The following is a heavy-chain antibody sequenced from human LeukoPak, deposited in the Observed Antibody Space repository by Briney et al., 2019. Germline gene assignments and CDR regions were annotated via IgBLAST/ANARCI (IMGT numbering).Heavy chain of an antibody. V-gene: IGHV3-53*01. CDR3: ARDHGSGWFRGSNFDY. CDR1: GFNVSSKY. J-gene: IGHJ4*02. CDR2: IYKGGNT. D-gene: IGHD6-19*01. Sequence: GGSLRLSCAASGFNVSSKYMSWVRQAPGKGLEWLSVIYKGGNTYYADSVKGRFTISRDNSKNTLYLQMNSLRAEDTAVYYCARDHGSGWFRGSNFDYWGQGTLVTVSS.